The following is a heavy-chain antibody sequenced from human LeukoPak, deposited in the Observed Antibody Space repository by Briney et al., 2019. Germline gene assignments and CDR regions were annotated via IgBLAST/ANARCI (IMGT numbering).Heavy chain of an antibody. CDR2: INSDGSST. CDR1: GFTFSSYW. D-gene: IGHD2/OR15-2a*01. Sequence: PGGSLRLSCAASGFTFSSYWMHWVRQAPGKGLVWVSRINSDGSSTAYADSVNGRFTISRDNAKNTLYLQMNSLRAEDTAVYLCVKDLRSDFMGVLSRYLSYWGQGTLVSVSS. CDR3: VKDLRSDFMGVLSRYLSY. J-gene: IGHJ4*02. V-gene: IGHV3-74*01.